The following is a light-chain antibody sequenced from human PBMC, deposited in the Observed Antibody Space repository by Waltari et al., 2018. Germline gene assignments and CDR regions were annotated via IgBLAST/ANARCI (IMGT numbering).Light chain of an antibody. CDR2: EVS. CDR1: SSDVGGYNL. V-gene: IGLV2-8*01. J-gene: IGLJ1*01. Sequence: QSALTQPPSPSGSPGQSVTISCTGTSSDVGGYNLVPWYQPHPGKAPNLMIYEVSKRPSGVPDRFSGSKSGNTASLTVSGLQAEDEADYYCSSYAGSNNGVFGTGTKVTVL. CDR3: SSYAGSNNGV.